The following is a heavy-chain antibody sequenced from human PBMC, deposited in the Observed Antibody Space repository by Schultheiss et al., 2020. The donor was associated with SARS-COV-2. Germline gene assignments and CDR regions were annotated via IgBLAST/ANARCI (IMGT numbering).Heavy chain of an antibody. CDR3: ARGGVVVPAAMGSSRNWYFDL. CDR1: GFTFDDYT. V-gene: IGHV3-48*02. Sequence: GGSLRLSCAASGFTFDDYTMHWVRQAPGKGLEWVSYISSSSSTIYYADSVKGRFTISRDNAKNSLYLQMNSLRDEDTAVYYCARGGVVVPAAMGSSRNWYFDLWGRGTLVTVSS. J-gene: IGHJ2*01. D-gene: IGHD2-2*01. CDR2: ISSSSSTI.